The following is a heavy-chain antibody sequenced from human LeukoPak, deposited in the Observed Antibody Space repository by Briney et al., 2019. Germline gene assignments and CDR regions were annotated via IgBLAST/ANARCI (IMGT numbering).Heavy chain of an antibody. Sequence: SGGSLRLSCAASGFTFSSYWMHWVRQAPGKGLVWVSRINSDGSSTSYADSVKGRFTISRDNAKNTLYLQMNSLRAEGTAVYYCARDPSYYYDSSGYQGDYWGQGTLVTVSS. J-gene: IGHJ4*02. V-gene: IGHV3-74*01. CDR2: INSDGSST. CDR1: GFTFSSYW. CDR3: ARDPSYYYDSSGYQGDY. D-gene: IGHD3-22*01.